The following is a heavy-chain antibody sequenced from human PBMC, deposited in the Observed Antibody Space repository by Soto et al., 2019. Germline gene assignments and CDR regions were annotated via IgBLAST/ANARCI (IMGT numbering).Heavy chain of an antibody. CDR2: IDPSDSYT. CDR1: GYSFTSYW. J-gene: IGHJ4*02. D-gene: IGHD3-22*01. CDR3: ARLRYYDSSGYPSQYFDY. Sequence: SLKISCKGSGYSFTSYWISWVRQMPGKGLEWMGRIDPSDSYTNYSPSFQGHVTISADKSISTAYLQWSSLKASDTAMYYCARLRYYDSSGYPSQYFDYWGQGTLVTVSS. V-gene: IGHV5-10-1*01.